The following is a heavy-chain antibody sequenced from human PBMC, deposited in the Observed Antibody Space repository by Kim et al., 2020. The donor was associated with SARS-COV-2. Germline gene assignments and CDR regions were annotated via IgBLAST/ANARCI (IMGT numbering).Heavy chain of an antibody. Sequence: GGSLRLSCAASGFTFSSYDMHWVRQATGKGLEWVSAIGTAGDTYYPGSVKGRFTISRENAKNSLYLQMNSLRAGDTAVYYCARGGGYCSSTSCQGYYYYGMDVWGQGTTVTVSS. V-gene: IGHV3-13*01. CDR3: ARGGGYCSSTSCQGYYYYGMDV. D-gene: IGHD2-2*01. CDR1: GFTFSSYD. J-gene: IGHJ6*02. CDR2: IGTAGDT.